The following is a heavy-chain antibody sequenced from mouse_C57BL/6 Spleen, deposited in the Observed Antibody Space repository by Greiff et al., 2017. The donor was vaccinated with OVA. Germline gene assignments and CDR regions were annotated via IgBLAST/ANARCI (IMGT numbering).Heavy chain of an antibody. J-gene: IGHJ1*03. CDR3: ARYIHYYGSSYWYFDV. CDR2: IRNKANGYTT. D-gene: IGHD1-1*01. CDR1: GFTFTDYY. Sequence: EVQLQQSGGGLVQPGGSLSLSCAASGFTFTDYYMSWVRQPPGKALEWLGFIRNKANGYTTEYSASVKGRFTISRGNSQSILYLQMNALRAEDSATYYCARYIHYYGSSYWYFDVWGTGTTVTVSS. V-gene: IGHV7-3*01.